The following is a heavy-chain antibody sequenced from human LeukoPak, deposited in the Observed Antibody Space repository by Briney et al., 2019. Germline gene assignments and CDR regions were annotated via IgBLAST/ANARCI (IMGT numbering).Heavy chain of an antibody. D-gene: IGHD5-24*01. Sequence: ASVKVSCKASGYTFTSYAMHWVRQAPGQRLEWMGWINAGSGNTKYSQKFQGRVTITRDTSASTAYMELSSLRSEDTAVYYCARAPPGWLQTLDYWGQGTLVTVSS. CDR1: GYTFTSYA. CDR3: ARAPPGWLQTLDY. CDR2: INAGSGNT. V-gene: IGHV1-3*01. J-gene: IGHJ4*02.